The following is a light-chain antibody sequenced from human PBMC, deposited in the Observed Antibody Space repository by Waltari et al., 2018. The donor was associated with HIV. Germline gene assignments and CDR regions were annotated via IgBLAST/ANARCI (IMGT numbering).Light chain of an antibody. CDR3: QQYHSYPYT. Sequence: DIQMTQSPSTLSASVGDRVTITCRASQSISSWLAWYQHKPGKAPNLLIYKASSLESAVPSRFSGSGAGTEVTLTISSLQPDDFATYYCQQYHSYPYTFGQGTKLEIK. CDR2: KAS. V-gene: IGKV1-5*03. J-gene: IGKJ2*01. CDR1: QSISSW.